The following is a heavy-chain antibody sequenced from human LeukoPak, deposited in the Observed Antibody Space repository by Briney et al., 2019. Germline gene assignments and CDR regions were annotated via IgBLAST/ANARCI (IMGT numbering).Heavy chain of an antibody. CDR3: ARHWSHSVAQFGRSYWFDP. J-gene: IGHJ5*02. V-gene: IGHV4-4*07. D-gene: IGHD2-15*01. CDR1: GXSISGYY. CDR2: MDTSGHT. Sequence: KPSETLSLTCIVSGXSISGYYWSWIRQPAGKGLEWIGHMDTSGHTNYNSSLMSRVTMSVDTSKNQFSLRLTSVTAADTAVYYCARHWSHSVAQFGRSYWFDPWGQGTLVTVSS.